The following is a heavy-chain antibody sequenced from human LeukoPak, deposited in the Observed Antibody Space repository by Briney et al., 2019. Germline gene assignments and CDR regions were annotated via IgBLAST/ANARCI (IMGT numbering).Heavy chain of an antibody. J-gene: IGHJ3*02. CDR3: ARDVTQYCSGGTCSAFDI. Sequence: GGSLRLSCAASGFTFSSYEMNWVRQAPGKGLEWVSYISSSGSTIYYADSVKGRFTISRNNAKNSLFLQMNSLRAEDTAVYYCARDVTQYCSGGTCSAFDIWGQGTMVTVSS. CDR2: ISSSGSTI. CDR1: GFTFSSYE. V-gene: IGHV3-48*03. D-gene: IGHD2-15*01.